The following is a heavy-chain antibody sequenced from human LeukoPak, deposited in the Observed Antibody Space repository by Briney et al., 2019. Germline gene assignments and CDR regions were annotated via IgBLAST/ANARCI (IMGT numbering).Heavy chain of an antibody. CDR1: GGSFSGYY. CDR2: IYYSGST. V-gene: IGHV4-59*01. D-gene: IGHD5-18*01. Sequence: PSETLSLTCAVYGGSFSGYYWSWIRQPPGKGLEWIGYIYYSGSTNYNPSLKSRVTISVDTSKNQFSLKLSSVTAADTAVYYCARGNRGYSYGYLGYYYYYYMDVWGKGTTVTVSS. J-gene: IGHJ6*03. CDR3: ARGNRGYSYGYLGYYYYYYMDV.